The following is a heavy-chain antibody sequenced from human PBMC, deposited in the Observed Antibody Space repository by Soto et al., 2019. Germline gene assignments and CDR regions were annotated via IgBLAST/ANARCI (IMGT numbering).Heavy chain of an antibody. CDR2: GGT. CDR1: GYTFTGYD. V-gene: IGHV1-2*02. CDR3: ARGRAAVGPFDY. J-gene: IGHJ4*02. Sequence: ASVKVSCKASGYTFTGYDMHWVRQAPGQGLEWMGWGGTNSAQNFQGRVTMTRDTSISTAYMELSSLRSDDTAVYYCARGRAAVGPFDYWGQGTLVTVSS. D-gene: IGHD6-13*01.